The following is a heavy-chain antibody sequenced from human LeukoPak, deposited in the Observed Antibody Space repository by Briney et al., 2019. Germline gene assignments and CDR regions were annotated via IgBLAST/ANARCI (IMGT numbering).Heavy chain of an antibody. Sequence: PGGSLRLSCAASGFTFSSYAMNWVRRAPGKGLEWVSYISGSSTTIYYADSVKGRFTISRDNAKNSLYLQMNSLRAEDTAVYYCASFGGSGWDFDYWGQGTLVTVSS. D-gene: IGHD6-19*01. CDR3: ASFGGSGWDFDY. CDR1: GFTFSSYA. V-gene: IGHV3-48*04. J-gene: IGHJ4*02. CDR2: ISGSSTTI.